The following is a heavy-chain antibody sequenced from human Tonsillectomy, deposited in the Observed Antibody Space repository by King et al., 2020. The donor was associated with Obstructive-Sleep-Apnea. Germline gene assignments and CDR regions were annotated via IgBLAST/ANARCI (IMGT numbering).Heavy chain of an antibody. J-gene: IGHJ4*02. CDR1: GFTFSSDS. CDR3: AREIVTGYFDY. CDR2: ISSRSSYI. V-gene: IGHV3-21*01. D-gene: IGHD7-27*01. Sequence: VQLVESGGGLVKPGGSLRLSCAASGFTFSSDSMNWVRQAPGKGLEWVLSISSRSSYIYYADSVKGRFTISRDNAKNSLYLQMNSLRAEDTAVYYCAREIVTGYFDYWGQGTLVTVSS.